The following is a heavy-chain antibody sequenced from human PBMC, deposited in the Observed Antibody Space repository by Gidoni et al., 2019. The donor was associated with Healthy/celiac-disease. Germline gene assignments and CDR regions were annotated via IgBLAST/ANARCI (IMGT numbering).Heavy chain of an antibody. D-gene: IGHD3-22*01. CDR1: GFTFSSYG. CDR3: AKGTTMIVAAFDI. V-gene: IGHV3-30*18. J-gene: IGHJ3*02. CDR2: ISYDGSNK. Sequence: QVQLVESGGGVVQPGRSLRLSCSASGFTFSSYGMTWVRQAPGKGLEWVAVISYDGSNKYYADSVKGRFTISRDNSKNTLYLQMNSLRAEDTAVYYCAKGTTMIVAAFDIWGQGTMVTVSS.